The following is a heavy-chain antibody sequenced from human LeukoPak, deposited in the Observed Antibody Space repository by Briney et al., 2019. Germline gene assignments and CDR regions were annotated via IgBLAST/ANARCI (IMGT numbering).Heavy chain of an antibody. Sequence: SETLSLTCTVSGGSISSYYWSWIRQPPGKGLEWIGYIYYSGSTNYNPSLKSRVTISVDTSKNQFSLKLSSVTAADTAVYYCARALRYYDILTDYYYYYYMDVWGKGTTVTVSS. V-gene: IGHV4-59*01. CDR2: IYYSGST. CDR1: GGSISSYY. D-gene: IGHD3-9*01. J-gene: IGHJ6*03. CDR3: ARALRYYDILTDYYYYYYMDV.